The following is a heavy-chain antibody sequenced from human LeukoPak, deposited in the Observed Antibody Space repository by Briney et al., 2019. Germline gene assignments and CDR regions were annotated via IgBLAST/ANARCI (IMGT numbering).Heavy chain of an antibody. CDR1: GGSISSGSYY. CDR3: ARVNMIVVVTDAFDI. CDR2: IYTSGST. J-gene: IGHJ3*02. Sequence: PSETLSLTCTVSGGSISSGSYYWSWIRQPAGKGLEWIGRIYTSGSTNYNPSLKSRVTISVDTSKNQFSLKLSSVTAADTAVYYCARVNMIVVVTDAFDIWGQGTMVTVSS. D-gene: IGHD3-22*01. V-gene: IGHV4-61*02.